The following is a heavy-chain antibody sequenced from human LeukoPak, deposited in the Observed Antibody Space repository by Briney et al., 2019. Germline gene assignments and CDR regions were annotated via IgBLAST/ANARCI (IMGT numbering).Heavy chain of an antibody. CDR2: INAYNGDT. D-gene: IGHD3-10*01. Sequence: EASVKVSCKASNYTFTSYGMSWVRQAPGQGLEWMARINAYNGDTNYAQKLQGRVTLTTDTSTSTAYMELRSLRSDDTAVYYCARDGSGVWFDYWGQGTLVTVSS. J-gene: IGHJ4*02. V-gene: IGHV1-18*01. CDR1: NYTFTSYG. CDR3: ARDGSGVWFDY.